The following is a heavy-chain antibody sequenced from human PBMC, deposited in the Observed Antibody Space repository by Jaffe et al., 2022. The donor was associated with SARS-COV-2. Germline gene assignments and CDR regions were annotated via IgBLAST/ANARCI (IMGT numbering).Heavy chain of an antibody. CDR1: GFTFSDHY. CDR2: TRNKANSYTT. Sequence: EVQLVESGGGLVQPGGSLRLSCAASGFTFSDHYMDWVRQAPGKGLEWVGRTRNKANSYTTEYAASVKGRFTISRDDSKNSLYLQMNSLKTEDTAVYYCARLLPEVGPPGDAFDIWGQGTMVTVSS. J-gene: IGHJ3*02. D-gene: IGHD2-15*01. CDR3: ARLLPEVGPPGDAFDI. V-gene: IGHV3-72*01.